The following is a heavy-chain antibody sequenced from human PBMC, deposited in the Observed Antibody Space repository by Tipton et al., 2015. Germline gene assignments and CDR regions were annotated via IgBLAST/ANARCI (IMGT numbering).Heavy chain of an antibody. Sequence: QLVQSGGEVKKPGESLKISCKGSGYSFTNSWIGWVRQMPGKGLEWMGIIYPGDSHTRYNPSFQGQVTISADKSISTAYLHWSSLKASDTAMYYCARHVSFYYDTHGSDALDIWTQGTMVTVSS. CDR2: IYPGDSHT. D-gene: IGHD3-22*01. CDR3: ARHVSFYYDTHGSDALDI. CDR1: GYSFTNSW. J-gene: IGHJ3*02. V-gene: IGHV5-51*01.